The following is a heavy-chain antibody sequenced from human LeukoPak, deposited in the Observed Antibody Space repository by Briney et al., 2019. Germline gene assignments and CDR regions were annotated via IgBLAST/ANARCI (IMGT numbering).Heavy chain of an antibody. J-gene: IGHJ4*02. D-gene: IGHD2-2*01. V-gene: IGHV3-30*18. Sequence: TGGSLRLSCAASGFTFSSHGMHWVRQAPGKGLEWVAVISYDGSNKYYADSVKGRFTISRDNSKNTLYLQMNSLRAEDTAVYYCAKAGYCSSTSCYLDYWGQETLVTVSS. CDR2: ISYDGSNK. CDR1: GFTFSSHG. CDR3: AKAGYCSSTSCYLDY.